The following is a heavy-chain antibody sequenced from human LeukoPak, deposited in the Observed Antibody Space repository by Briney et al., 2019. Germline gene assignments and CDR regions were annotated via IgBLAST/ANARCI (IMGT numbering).Heavy chain of an antibody. CDR3: ARVRGIAARLRSDAFDI. Sequence: ASVKLSCKASGGTFSSYAISWVRQAPGQGLEWMGGIIPIFVTANYAQKFQARVTITADESTITAYMELSSLRSEDTAAYSCARVRGIAARLRSDAFDIWGQGTMVTVSS. D-gene: IGHD6-6*01. CDR1: GGTFSSYA. V-gene: IGHV1-69*13. CDR2: IIPIFVTA. J-gene: IGHJ3*02.